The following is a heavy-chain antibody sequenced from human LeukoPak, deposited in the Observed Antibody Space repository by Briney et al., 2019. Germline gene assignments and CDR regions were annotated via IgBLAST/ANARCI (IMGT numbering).Heavy chain of an antibody. CDR2: IYYSGIT. CDR1: GGSISNYY. CDR3: ARLRVGWYFDL. D-gene: IGHD4-17*01. Sequence: SETLSLTCTVSGGSISNYYWSWIRQPPGKGLEWIGYIYYSGITNYNPSLKSRVTISVDTSKNQFSLKLSSVTAADTAVYYCARLRVGWYFDLWGRGTLVTVSS. V-gene: IGHV4-59*08. J-gene: IGHJ2*01.